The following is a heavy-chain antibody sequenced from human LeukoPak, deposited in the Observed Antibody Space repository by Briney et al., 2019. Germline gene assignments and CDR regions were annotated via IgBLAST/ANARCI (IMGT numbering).Heavy chain of an antibody. J-gene: IGHJ4*02. D-gene: IGHD1-26*01. V-gene: IGHV3-11*01. Sequence: GGSLRLSCAASGFTFSDYYMSWIRQAPGKGLEWVSYISSSGSTIYYADSVKGRFTISRDNSKNTLYLQMNSLRAEDTAVYYCALPRGIVGSTGYFDYWGQGTLVTVSS. CDR1: GFTFSDYY. CDR2: ISSSGSTI. CDR3: ALPRGIVGSTGYFDY.